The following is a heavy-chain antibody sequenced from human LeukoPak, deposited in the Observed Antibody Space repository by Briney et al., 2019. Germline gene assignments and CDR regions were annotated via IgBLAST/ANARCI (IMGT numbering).Heavy chain of an antibody. CDR2: ISTSGSSI. J-gene: IGHJ4*02. CDR1: ELTFSSYS. CDR3: ASLSRGGY. Sequence: GGSLRLSCAVSELTFSSYSMNWVRQAPGRGLEWVSCISTSGSSIYYADSVKGRFTISRDNAKNSLYLQMNSLRAEDTAVYYCASLSRGGYWGQGTLVTVSS. D-gene: IGHD3-10*01. V-gene: IGHV3-21*04.